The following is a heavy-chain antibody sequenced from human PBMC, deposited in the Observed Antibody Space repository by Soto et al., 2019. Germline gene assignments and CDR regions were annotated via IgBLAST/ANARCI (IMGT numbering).Heavy chain of an antibody. CDR2: IIPIFGTA. CDR1: GGTFSSYA. CDR3: ARDLGYSSSAFDY. D-gene: IGHD6-6*01. J-gene: IGHJ4*02. Sequence: ASVKVSCKASGGTFSSYAISWVRQAPGQGLEWMGGIIPIFGTANYAQKFRGRVTITADESTSTAYMELSSLRSEDTAVYYCARDLGYSSSAFDYWGQGTLVTVSS. V-gene: IGHV1-69*13.